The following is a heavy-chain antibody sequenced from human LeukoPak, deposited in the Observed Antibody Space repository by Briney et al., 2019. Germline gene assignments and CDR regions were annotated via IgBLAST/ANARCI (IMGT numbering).Heavy chain of an antibody. Sequence: PGGSLRLSCVASGFTFSNYAMSWVRQAPGKGLEWVSHISGSGGLTYNADSVKGRFTISRDNSKNTLYLQMSSLRAEDTAVYYCTKAYCPNGVCYFDFWGQGTLVTVSS. J-gene: IGHJ4*02. V-gene: IGHV3-23*01. D-gene: IGHD2-8*01. CDR3: TKAYCPNGVCYFDF. CDR2: ISGSGGLT. CDR1: GFTFSNYA.